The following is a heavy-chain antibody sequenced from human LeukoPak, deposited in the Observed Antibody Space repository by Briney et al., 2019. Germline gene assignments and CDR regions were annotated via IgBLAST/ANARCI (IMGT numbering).Heavy chain of an antibody. Sequence: PGGSLRLSCAASGFTFSSYAMSWVRQAPGKGLEWVSAISGSGGSTYYADSVKGRFTISRDNSKNTLYLQMNSLRAEDTAVYYCAREEIVVVVAALDYWGQGTLVTVSS. CDR1: GFTFSSYA. CDR3: AREEIVVVVAALDY. D-gene: IGHD2-15*01. V-gene: IGHV3-23*01. CDR2: ISGSGGST. J-gene: IGHJ4*02.